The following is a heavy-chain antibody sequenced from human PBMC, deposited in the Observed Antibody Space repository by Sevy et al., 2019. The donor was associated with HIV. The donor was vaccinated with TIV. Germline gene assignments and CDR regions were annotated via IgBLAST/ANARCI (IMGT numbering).Heavy chain of an antibody. V-gene: IGHV1-8*01. CDR1: GYTFTSYD. J-gene: IGHJ5*02. Sequence: ASVKVSCKASGYTFTSYDINWVRQATGQGLEWMGWMNPNSGNTGYAQKFQGRVTMTRNTSISTAYMELSSLRSEDTAVYYCAGGLGLVIIFDSDWFDPWGQGTLVTVSS. CDR2: MNPNSGNT. D-gene: IGHD3-9*01. CDR3: AGGLGLVIIFDSDWFDP.